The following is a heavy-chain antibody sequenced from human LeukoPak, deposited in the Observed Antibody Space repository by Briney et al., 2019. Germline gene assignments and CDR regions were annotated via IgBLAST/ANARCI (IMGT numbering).Heavy chain of an antibody. V-gene: IGHV4-34*01. D-gene: IGHD3-10*01. Sequence: PSETLSLTCAVYGGSFSGYYWSGIRQPPGKGLEWIGEINHSGSTNYNPSLKSRVTISVDTSKNQFSLKLSSVTAADTAVYYCARGRMGMVRGVIIKGYYYMDVWGKGTTVTVSS. J-gene: IGHJ6*03. CDR1: GGSFSGYY. CDR3: ARGRMGMVRGVIIKGYYYMDV. CDR2: INHSGST.